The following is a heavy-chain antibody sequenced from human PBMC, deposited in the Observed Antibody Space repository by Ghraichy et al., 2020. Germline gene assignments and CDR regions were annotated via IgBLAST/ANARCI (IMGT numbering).Heavy chain of an antibody. D-gene: IGHD3-3*01. CDR3: ARVSAFRFDD. V-gene: IGHV4-59*01. CDR2: IPHRGGT. CDR1: GGSISSDY. Sequence: SETLSLTCTVSGGSISSDYWSWIRQPPGKGLEWIGYIPHRGGTSYNPSLNSRVTISVDTSKNLFSLNLSSVTAADTAVYCCARVSAFRFDDWGQGTLVTVSS. J-gene: IGHJ4*02.